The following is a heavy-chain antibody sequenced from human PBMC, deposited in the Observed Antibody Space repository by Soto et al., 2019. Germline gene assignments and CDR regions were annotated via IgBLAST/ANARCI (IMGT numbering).Heavy chain of an antibody. D-gene: IGHD3-16*01. Sequence: QVQLQESGPGLVKPSETLSLTCTVSGGSIRSYYWSWIRQPPGKGLEWIGYIYYSGSTNYNPSLKSRVTISVDTSKNQFSLKLSSVPAADTAVYYFARGWGGYFDLWGRGTLVTVSA. CDR3: ARGWGGYFDL. CDR1: GGSIRSYY. V-gene: IGHV4-59*01. CDR2: IYYSGST. J-gene: IGHJ2*01.